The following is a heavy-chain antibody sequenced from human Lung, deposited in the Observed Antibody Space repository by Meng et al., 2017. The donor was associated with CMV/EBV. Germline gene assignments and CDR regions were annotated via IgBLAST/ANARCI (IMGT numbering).Heavy chain of an antibody. Sequence: AXVXVSXXASGYTFISYGISWVRQAPGQGLEWMGWITAYNGNTNYAQKIQGRVTMTADTSTSTAYMELRSLRSDDTAVYYCARRGTLISGPFDHWGQGTLVTVSS. J-gene: IGHJ5*02. CDR2: ITAYNGNT. CDR1: GYTFISYG. CDR3: ARRGTLISGPFDH. D-gene: IGHD3-16*01. V-gene: IGHV1-18*01.